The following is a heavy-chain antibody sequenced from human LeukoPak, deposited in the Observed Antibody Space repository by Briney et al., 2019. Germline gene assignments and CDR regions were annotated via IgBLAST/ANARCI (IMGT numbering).Heavy chain of an antibody. CDR3: ATVSSSTSWTAFDY. J-gene: IGHJ4*02. V-gene: IGHV1-24*01. CDR2: FDPEDGGT. D-gene: IGHD2-2*01. Sequence: ASVKVSCKVSGYTLTELSMHWVRQAPGKGLEWMGGFDPEDGGTIYAQKFQGRVTMTEDTSTDTAYMELSSLRSEDTAVYYCATVSSSTSWTAFDYWGQGTLVTVSS. CDR1: GYTLTELS.